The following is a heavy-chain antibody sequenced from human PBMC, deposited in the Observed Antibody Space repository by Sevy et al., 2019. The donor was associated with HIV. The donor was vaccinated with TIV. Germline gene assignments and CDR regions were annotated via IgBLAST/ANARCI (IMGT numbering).Heavy chain of an antibody. CDR3: ARDYYSDYNWFDP. CDR1: GGSISSGGYY. Sequence: SETLSLTCTVSGGSISSGGYYWSWIRQHPGKRLEWIGYIYYSGSTYYNPSLKSRVTISVDTSKNQFSLKLSSVTAADTAVYYCARDYYSDYNWFDPWGQRTLVTVSS. D-gene: IGHD4-17*01. J-gene: IGHJ5*02. CDR2: IYYSGST. V-gene: IGHV4-31*03.